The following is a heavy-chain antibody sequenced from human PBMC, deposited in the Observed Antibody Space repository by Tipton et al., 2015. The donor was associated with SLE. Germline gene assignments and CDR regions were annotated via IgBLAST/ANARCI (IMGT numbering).Heavy chain of an antibody. CDR2: IYYSGST. D-gene: IGHD2-21*01. V-gene: IGHV4-61*01. CDR1: GGSISSSSYY. Sequence: TLSLTCTVSGGSISSSSYYWSWIRQPPGKGLEWIGYIYYSGSTNYNPSLKSRVTISVDTSKNQFSLKLSSVTAADTAVYYCARCDDNDAFDIWGQGTMVTVSS. J-gene: IGHJ3*02. CDR3: ARCDDNDAFDI.